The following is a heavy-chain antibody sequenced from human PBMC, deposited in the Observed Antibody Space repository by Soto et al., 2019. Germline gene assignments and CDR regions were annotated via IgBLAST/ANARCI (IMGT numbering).Heavy chain of an antibody. CDR2: ILVDGRT. Sequence: GGSLRLSCAASGFICIRYDMSWVRQAPGKGLEWVSTILVDGRTFYVDSVKGRFTISRDSSQNTVFLQVNSLTAGDTALYYCAKATATGGGAFDICGQGTMVTVSS. CDR1: GFICIRYD. V-gene: IGHV3-23*01. D-gene: IGHD2-8*02. CDR3: AKATATGGGAFDI. J-gene: IGHJ3*02.